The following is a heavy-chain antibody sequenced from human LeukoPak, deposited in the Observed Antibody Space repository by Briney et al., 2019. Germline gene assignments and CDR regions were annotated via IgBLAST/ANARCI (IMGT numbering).Heavy chain of an antibody. CDR3: ASEGELGYGYFY. D-gene: IGHD5-18*01. Sequence: GGSLRLSCAASGFTFSSYGMHWVRQAPGKGLEWVAVISYDGSNKYYADSVKGRFTISRDNSKNTLYLQMNSLTVEDTAVYYCASEGELGYGYFYWGQGTLVTVPS. CDR2: ISYDGSNK. CDR1: GFTFSSYG. J-gene: IGHJ4*02. V-gene: IGHV3-30*03.